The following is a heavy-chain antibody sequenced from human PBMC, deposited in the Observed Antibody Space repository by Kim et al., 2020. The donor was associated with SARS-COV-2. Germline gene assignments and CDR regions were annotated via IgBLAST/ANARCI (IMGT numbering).Heavy chain of an antibody. CDR1: GYTFTSYD. J-gene: IGHJ5*02. Sequence: ASVKVSCKASGYTFTSYDINWVRQATGQGLEWMGWMNPNSGNTDYAQKFQGRVTMTRNTSISTAYMELSSLRSEDTAVYYCARGGAYCSGGSCYSGDWFDPWGQGTLVTVSS. CDR3: ARGGAYCSGGSCYSGDWFDP. CDR2: MNPNSGNT. D-gene: IGHD2-15*01. V-gene: IGHV1-8*01.